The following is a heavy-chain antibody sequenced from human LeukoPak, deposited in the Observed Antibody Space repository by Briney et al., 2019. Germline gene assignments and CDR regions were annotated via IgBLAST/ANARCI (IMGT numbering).Heavy chain of an antibody. V-gene: IGHV1-2*02. CDR1: GYTFNGYC. J-gene: IGHJ4*02. CDR2: INPNSGGT. CDR3: ARPHHYHDSSGYYDYFDY. Sequence: ASVKVSCKASGYTFNGYCMHWVRQAPGQGLEWMGWINPNSGGTNYAQKFQGRVTMARDTSISTAYMELSRLRSDDTAVYYCARPHHYHDSSGYYDYFDYWGQGTLVTVSS. D-gene: IGHD3-22*01.